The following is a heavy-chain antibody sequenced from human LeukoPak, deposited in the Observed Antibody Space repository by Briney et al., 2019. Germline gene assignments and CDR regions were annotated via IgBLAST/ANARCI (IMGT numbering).Heavy chain of an antibody. D-gene: IGHD1-7*01. CDR1: GGSISSYY. J-gene: IGHJ6*02. V-gene: IGHV4-59*01. CDR3: ARDNWNYGSSMDV. CDR2: IYYSGST. Sequence: SETLSLTCTVSGGSISSYYWSWIRQPPGKGLEWIGYIYYSGSTNYNPSLKGRVTISVDTSKNQFSLKLSSVTAADTAVYYCARDNWNYGSSMDVWGQGTTVTVSS.